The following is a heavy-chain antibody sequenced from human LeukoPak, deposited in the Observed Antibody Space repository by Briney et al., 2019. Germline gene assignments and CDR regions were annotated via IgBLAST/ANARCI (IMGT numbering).Heavy chain of an antibody. Sequence: GGSLRLSCAASGFTFSSYAMGWVRQAPGKGLEWVSAIPASGDNTYYADSVKGRLTISRDNSKNTLYLQMNSLRAEDTAVYYCAKGNGYSYGRYYFDYWGQGTLVTVSS. CDR2: IPASGDNT. V-gene: IGHV3-23*01. J-gene: IGHJ4*02. CDR3: AKGNGYSYGRYYFDY. CDR1: GFTFSSYA. D-gene: IGHD5-18*01.